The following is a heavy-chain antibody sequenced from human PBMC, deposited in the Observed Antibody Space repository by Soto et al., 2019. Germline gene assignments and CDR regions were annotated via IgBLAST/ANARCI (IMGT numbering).Heavy chain of an antibody. CDR2: ISSTTNYI. J-gene: IGHJ4*02. V-gene: IGHV3-21*01. CDR3: ARESEDLTSNFDY. CDR1: GFTFSRYS. Sequence: VGSLRLSCAASGFTFSRYSMNWVRQTPGKGLEWVSSISSTTNYIYYADSMKGRFTVSRDNAKNSVYLDMNSLSAEDTAVYYCARESEDLTSNFDYWGQGTLVTVSS.